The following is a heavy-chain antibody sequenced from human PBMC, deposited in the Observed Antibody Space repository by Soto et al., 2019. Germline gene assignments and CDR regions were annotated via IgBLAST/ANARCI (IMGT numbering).Heavy chain of an antibody. CDR3: ARDVPEFWSGYLNIYYFDY. J-gene: IGHJ4*02. V-gene: IGHV1-2*02. CDR1: GYTFTSYG. Sequence: ASVKVSWKASGYTFTSYGISSLRQAPVQVLEWMGWINPNSGGTNYAQKFQGRVPMTRDTSISTAYMELSRLRSDDTAVYYCARDVPEFWSGYLNIYYFDYWGQGTLVTVSS. CDR2: INPNSGGT. D-gene: IGHD3-3*01.